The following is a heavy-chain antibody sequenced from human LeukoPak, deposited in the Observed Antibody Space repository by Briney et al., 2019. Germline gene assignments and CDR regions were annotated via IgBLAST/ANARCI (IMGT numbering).Heavy chain of an antibody. Sequence: RGSLSLSCAASGFTFSNYGMHWVRQAPGKGLEWVAVIWYNGSNKYYADSVKGRFTISRDNSKNTLYLQMNSLRAEDTAVYYCARGYYYESSGYFAFGYWGQGTLVTVSS. V-gene: IGHV3-33*01. CDR2: IWYNGSNK. CDR3: ARGYYYESSGYFAFGY. J-gene: IGHJ4*02. CDR1: GFTFSNYG. D-gene: IGHD3-22*01.